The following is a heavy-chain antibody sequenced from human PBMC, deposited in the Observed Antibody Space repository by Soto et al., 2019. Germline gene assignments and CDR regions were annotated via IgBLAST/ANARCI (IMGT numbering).Heavy chain of an antibody. Sequence: QVQLQESGPGLVKPSQTLSLTCTVSGGSISSGGYYWSWIRQHPGKGLEWIGYIYYSGSTYYNPSLKSRVTISVDTSKNLFSLKLSSVTAADTAVYYCAREKGRYYDSSGYYYVDYWGQGTLVTVSS. CDR1: GGSISSGGYY. J-gene: IGHJ4*02. D-gene: IGHD3-22*01. V-gene: IGHV4-31*03. CDR2: IYYSGST. CDR3: AREKGRYYDSSGYYYVDY.